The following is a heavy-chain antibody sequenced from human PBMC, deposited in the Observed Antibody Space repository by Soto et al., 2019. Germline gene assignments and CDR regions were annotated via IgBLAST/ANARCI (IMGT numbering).Heavy chain of an antibody. J-gene: IGHJ5*02. CDR3: ARDQDSSGWYEIWFDP. Sequence: PSETLSLTCTVSGGSIRSGGYYWSWVRQNPXKGLEWIGNIYYSGNTYYNPSLKSRLTISVDTSKNQFSLNLSSVTAADTAVYYCARDQDSSGWYEIWFDPWGQGTLVTVSS. V-gene: IGHV4-31*03. CDR1: GGSIRSGGYY. CDR2: IYYSGNT. D-gene: IGHD6-19*01.